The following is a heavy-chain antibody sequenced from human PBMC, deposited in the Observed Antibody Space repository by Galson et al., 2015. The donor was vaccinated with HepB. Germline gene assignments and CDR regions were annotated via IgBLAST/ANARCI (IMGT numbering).Heavy chain of an antibody. Sequence: SLRLSCAASDSTFSSYTMNWVRQTPGKGLQWVSYISTNGATIHYADSVKGRFTIARDNAKNTMCLQMDSLRADDTAVYYCATTKFGSGAYWTFDIWGQGTLVTVSS. CDR3: ATTKFGSGAYWTFDI. CDR2: ISTNGATI. J-gene: IGHJ3*02. D-gene: IGHD4/OR15-4a*01. V-gene: IGHV3-48*04. CDR1: DSTFSSYT.